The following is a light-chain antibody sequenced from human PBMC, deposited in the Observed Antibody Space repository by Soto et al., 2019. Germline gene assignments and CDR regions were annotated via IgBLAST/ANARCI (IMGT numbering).Light chain of an antibody. CDR2: GNR. CDR3: QSYDSSLSGRGYV. J-gene: IGLJ1*01. Sequence: QSALTQPPSVSGAPGQRVTLSCTGNTSNLGAGYDVHWYQQLPGAAPKLVIFGNRNRPSGVPERFSGSKSGTSASLAITGLQAEDEADYYCQSYDSSLSGRGYVFGTGTQLTVL. CDR1: TSNLGAGYD. V-gene: IGLV1-40*01.